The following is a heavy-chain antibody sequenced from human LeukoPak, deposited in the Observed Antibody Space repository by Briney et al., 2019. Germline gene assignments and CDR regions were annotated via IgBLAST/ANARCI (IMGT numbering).Heavy chain of an antibody. D-gene: IGHD6-19*01. CDR3: ARDRRGRAVANPYYYNGMDV. CDR1: GYMFTSYG. J-gene: IGHJ6*04. V-gene: IGHV1-18*01. CDR2: ISAYNGNT. Sequence: ASVKVSCKASGYMFTSYGLSWVRQAPGQGLEWMGWISAYNGNTRYAQKFQGGVTMTTDTSTRTAYMEMRSLRSDDTAVYYCARDRRGRAVANPYYYNGMDVWGEGTTVTVSS.